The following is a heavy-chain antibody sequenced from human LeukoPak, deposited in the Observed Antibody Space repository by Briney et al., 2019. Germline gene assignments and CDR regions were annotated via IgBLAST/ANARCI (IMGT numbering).Heavy chain of an antibody. Sequence: ASVTLSCKSSGGTFSSYAISWVRQGPGQGLEWMGGIIPIFGTANYAQKFQGRVTITTDESTSTAYMELSSLRSEDTAVYYCARGPPLDIVLMVYAKSYYYYMDVWGKGTTVTVSS. CDR2: IIPIFGTA. V-gene: IGHV1-69*05. CDR1: GGTFSSYA. CDR3: ARGPPLDIVLMVYAKSYYYYMDV. D-gene: IGHD2-8*01. J-gene: IGHJ6*03.